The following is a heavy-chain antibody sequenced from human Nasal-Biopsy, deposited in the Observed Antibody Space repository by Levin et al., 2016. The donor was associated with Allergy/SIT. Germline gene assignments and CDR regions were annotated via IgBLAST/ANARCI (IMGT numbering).Heavy chain of an antibody. Sequence: GESLKISCAASGFSFNFNWMHWVRRAPGKGLEWVSRINGDASSRDYAESVKGRFTISRDNAKNTLYLEMRSLRAEDTAVYYCAKVGSYYGWDALDFWGQGTTVTVSS. D-gene: IGHD1-26*01. CDR3: AKVGSYYGWDALDF. CDR2: INGDASSR. V-gene: IGHV3-74*01. J-gene: IGHJ3*01. CDR1: GFSFNFNW.